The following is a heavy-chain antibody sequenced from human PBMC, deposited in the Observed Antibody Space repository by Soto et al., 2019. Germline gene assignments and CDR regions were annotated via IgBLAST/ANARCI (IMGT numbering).Heavy chain of an antibody. CDR2: IYYSGST. CDR3: ARASGGGRTAYDFWSGYKTPYYYYGMDV. V-gene: IGHV4-39*07. D-gene: IGHD3-3*01. J-gene: IGHJ6*02. Sequence: SETLSLTCTVSGGSIRSSSYYWGWIRQPPVKGLEWIGSIYYSGSTYYNPSLKSRVTISVDTSKNQFSLKLSSVTAADTAVYYCARASGGGRTAYDFWSGYKTPYYYYGMDVWGQGTTVAVSS. CDR1: GGSIRSSSYY.